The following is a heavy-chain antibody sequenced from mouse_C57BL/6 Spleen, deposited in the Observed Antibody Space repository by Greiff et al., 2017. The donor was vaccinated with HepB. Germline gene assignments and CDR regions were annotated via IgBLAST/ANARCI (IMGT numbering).Heavy chain of an antibody. V-gene: IGHV5-9-1*02. CDR2: ISSGGDYI. J-gene: IGHJ2*01. CDR3: TRDQVSGGDYYGSWYYFDD. Sequence: EVMLVESGEGLVKPGGSLKLSCAASGFTFSSYAMSWVRQTPEKRLEWVAYISSGGDYIYYADTVKGRFTISRDNARNTLYLQMSSLKSEDTAMYYCTRDQVSGGDYYGSWYYFDDWGQGTTLTVSS. CDR1: GFTFSSYA. D-gene: IGHD1-1*01.